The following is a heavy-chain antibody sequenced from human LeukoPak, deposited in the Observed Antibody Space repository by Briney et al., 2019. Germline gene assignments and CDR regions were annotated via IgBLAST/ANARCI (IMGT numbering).Heavy chain of an antibody. D-gene: IGHD6-13*01. CDR2: IYYSGST. CDR1: GGSFSGYY. Sequence: SETLSLTCAVYGGSFSGYYWSWIRQPPGKGLEWIGSIYYSGSTYYNPPLKSRVTISVDTSKNQFSLNLSSVTAADTAVYYCARHTHNSGWFFGGQGTLVTVSS. V-gene: IGHV4-34*01. CDR3: ARHTHNSGWFF. J-gene: IGHJ4*02.